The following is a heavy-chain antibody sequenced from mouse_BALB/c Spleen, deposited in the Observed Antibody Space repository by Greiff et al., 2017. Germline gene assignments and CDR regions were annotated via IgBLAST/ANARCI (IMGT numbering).Heavy chain of an antibody. CDR3: ARCGSYFDY. J-gene: IGHJ2*01. V-gene: IGHV1-54*03. D-gene: IGHD1-1*01. Sequence: QVQLQQSGAELVRPGTSVKVSCKASGYAFTNYLIEWVKQRPGQGLEWIGVINPGSGGTNYTEKFKGKATLTADKSSSTAYMQLSSLTSDDSAVYFCARCGSYFDYWGQGTTLTVSS. CDR1: GYAFTNYL. CDR2: INPGSGGT.